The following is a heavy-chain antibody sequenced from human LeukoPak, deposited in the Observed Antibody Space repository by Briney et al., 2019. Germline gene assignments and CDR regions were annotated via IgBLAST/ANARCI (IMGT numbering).Heavy chain of an antibody. CDR3: ARLGTQVGATGGY. CDR1: GFTFGSYA. D-gene: IGHD1-26*01. J-gene: IGHJ4*02. V-gene: IGHV3-64*01. CDR2: ISSNGGST. Sequence: GGSLRLSCAASGFTFGSYAMHWVRQAPGKGLEYVSAISSNGGSTYYANSVKGRFTISRDNSKNTLYLQMGALRAEDMAVYYCARLGTQVGATGGYWGEGTLVTVSS.